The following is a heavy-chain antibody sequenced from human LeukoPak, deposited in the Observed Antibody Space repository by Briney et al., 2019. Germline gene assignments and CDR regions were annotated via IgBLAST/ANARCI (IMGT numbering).Heavy chain of an antibody. CDR3: AKDRPEYYYDSSGYDAFDI. J-gene: IGHJ3*02. D-gene: IGHD3-22*01. CDR1: GFTFSTFD. Sequence: GRSLRLSCAASGFTFSTFDMYWVRQAPGKGLEWVATIPSDATDEDYSDSVKGRFTISRDNSKNTLYLQMNSLRAEDTAVYYCAKDRPEYYYDSSGYDAFDIWGQGTMVTVSS. CDR2: IPSDATDE. V-gene: IGHV3-30*18.